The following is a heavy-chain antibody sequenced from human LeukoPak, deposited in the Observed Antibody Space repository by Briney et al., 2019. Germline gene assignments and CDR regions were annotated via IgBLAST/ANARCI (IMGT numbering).Heavy chain of an antibody. Sequence: SETLSLTCTVSGGSIRGYYWSWIRQHPGKGLEWIGYIYYSGSTYYNPSLKSRVTISVDTSKNQFSLKLSSVTAADTAVYYCARGDYGDYGAHGSWGQGTLVTVSS. V-gene: IGHV4-31*03. CDR2: IYYSGST. J-gene: IGHJ4*02. CDR1: GGSIRGYY. D-gene: IGHD4-17*01. CDR3: ARGDYGDYGAHGS.